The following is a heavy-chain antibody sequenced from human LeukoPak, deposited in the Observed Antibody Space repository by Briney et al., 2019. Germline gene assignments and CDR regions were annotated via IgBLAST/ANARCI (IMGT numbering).Heavy chain of an antibody. Sequence: GGSLRLSCAASGFTFSSYTMSWVRQAPGKGLEWVSTITISGGTTYYADSVKGRFTISRDNSKNTLYLQMNSLRADDTAVYYCAKDRSGYYQYYFDYWGQGTLVTVSS. J-gene: IGHJ4*02. CDR1: GFTFSSYT. CDR2: ITISGGTT. V-gene: IGHV3-23*01. D-gene: IGHD3-22*01. CDR3: AKDRSGYYQYYFDY.